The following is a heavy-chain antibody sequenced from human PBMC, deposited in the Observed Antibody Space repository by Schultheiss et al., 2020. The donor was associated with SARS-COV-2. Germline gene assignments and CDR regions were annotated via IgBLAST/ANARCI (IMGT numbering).Heavy chain of an antibody. V-gene: IGHV3-21*05. CDR3: ARSGFDI. D-gene: IGHD7-27*01. CDR2: ISSSSSYI. CDR1: GFTFSSYE. J-gene: IGHJ3*02. Sequence: GGSLRLSCAASGFTFSSYEMNWVRQAPGKGLEWVSYISSSSSYIYYADSVKGRFTISRDNAKNTLYLQMNSLRAEDTAVYYCARSGFDIWGQGTMVTVSS.